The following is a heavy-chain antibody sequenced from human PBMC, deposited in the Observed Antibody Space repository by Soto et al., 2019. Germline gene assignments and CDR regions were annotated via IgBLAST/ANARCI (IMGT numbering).Heavy chain of an antibody. CDR2: IIPNSGGA. J-gene: IGHJ3*02. Sequence: ASVKVSCKASGYSFTTYYIHWVRQAPGQGLEWMGWIIPNSGGANYAQRFRGRITMTRDTSISTAYLEVSRLKYDDTAMYYCVRGGTYHGFHIWGQGTLVTVSS. V-gene: IGHV1-2*02. CDR3: VRGGTYHGFHI. CDR1: GYSFTTYY.